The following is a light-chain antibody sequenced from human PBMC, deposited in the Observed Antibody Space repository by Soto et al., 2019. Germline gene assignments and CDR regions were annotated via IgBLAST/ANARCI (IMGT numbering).Light chain of an antibody. CDR3: SAWDNSLTGYV. Sequence: QSVLTQPLSASASPGQRVTISCSGGSSNIGSNTFAWYQHLPGTAPPRLIFTAGQRPSGVPCRFSGSTSGTSASLAISGLQSEDEGDYYCSAWDNSLTGYVFGPGTKLTVL. CDR1: SSNIGSNT. CDR2: TAG. J-gene: IGLJ1*01. V-gene: IGLV1-44*01.